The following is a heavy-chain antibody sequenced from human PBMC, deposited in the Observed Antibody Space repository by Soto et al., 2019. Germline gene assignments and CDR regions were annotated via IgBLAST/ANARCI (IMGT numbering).Heavy chain of an antibody. D-gene: IGHD1-26*01. Sequence: GESLKISCAASGFTFSNAWMSWVRQAPGKGLEWVGRIKSKTDGGTTDYAAPVKGRFTISRDDSKNTLYLQMNSLKTEDTAVYYCTTGQIVPYYYYYYMDVWGKGTTVTVSS. CDR1: GFTFSNAW. J-gene: IGHJ6*03. CDR3: TTGQIVPYYYYYYMDV. V-gene: IGHV3-15*01. CDR2: IKSKTDGGTT.